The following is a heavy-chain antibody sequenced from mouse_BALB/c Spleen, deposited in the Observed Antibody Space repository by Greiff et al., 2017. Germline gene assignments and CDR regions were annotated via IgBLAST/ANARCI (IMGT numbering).Heavy chain of an antibody. CDR2: IWAGGST. D-gene: IGHD1-1*01. J-gene: IGHJ4*01. CDR3: ASYYYGSLDY. V-gene: IGHV2-9*02. CDR1: GFSLTSYG. Sequence: QVHVKQSGPGLVAPSQSLSITCTVSGFSLTSYGVHWVRQPPGKGLEWLGVIWAGGSTNYNSALMSRLSISKDNSKSQVFLKMNSLQTDDTAMYYCASYYYGSLDYWGQGTSVTVSS.